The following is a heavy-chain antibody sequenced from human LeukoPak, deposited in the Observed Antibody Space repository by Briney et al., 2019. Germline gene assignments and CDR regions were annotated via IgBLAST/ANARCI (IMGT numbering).Heavy chain of an antibody. J-gene: IGHJ4*02. Sequence: ESGPTLVRPTQTLTLTCTFSGFSLRTSGVAVGWIRQPPGKALEWLALIYWDDDKRYSPSLKSRLTITKGTSKNQVFLTMTNMDPVDTATCYCAHSGRRYYFDYWGQGTLVTVSS. CDR3: AHSGRRYYFDY. CDR2: IYWDDDK. D-gene: IGHD3-10*01. V-gene: IGHV2-5*02. CDR1: GFSLRTSGVA.